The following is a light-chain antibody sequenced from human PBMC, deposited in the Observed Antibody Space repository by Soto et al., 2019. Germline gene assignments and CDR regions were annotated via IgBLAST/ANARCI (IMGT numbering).Light chain of an antibody. CDR2: DAS. V-gene: IGKV1-13*02. J-gene: IGKJ1*01. Sequence: ATQMTQSPSSLSASVGDRVTITCRASQSISSYLNWFQQKPGKAPKVLIFDASSLESGVPSRFSGSGSATEFTLTISSLQPDDFATYYCQQYSTYPWTFGQGTKVDI. CDR3: QQYSTYPWT. CDR1: QSISSY.